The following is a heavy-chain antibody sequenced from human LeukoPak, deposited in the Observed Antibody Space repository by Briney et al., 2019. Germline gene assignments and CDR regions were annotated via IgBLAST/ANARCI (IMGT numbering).Heavy chain of an antibody. CDR3: ARQWSSLYYYYGMDV. CDR1: GGSFSGYY. Sequence: PSETLSLTCAVYGGSFSGYYWSWIRQPPGKGLEWIGSIYYSGSTYYNPSLKSRVTISVDTSKNQFSLKLSSVTAADTAVYYCARQWSSLYYYYGMDVWGQGTTVTVSS. CDR2: IYYSGST. D-gene: IGHD6-13*01. J-gene: IGHJ6*02. V-gene: IGHV4-34*01.